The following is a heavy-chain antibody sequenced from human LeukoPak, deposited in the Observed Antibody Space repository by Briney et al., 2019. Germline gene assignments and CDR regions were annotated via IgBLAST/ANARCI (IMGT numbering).Heavy chain of an antibody. CDR1: GYTLTGYY. D-gene: IGHD6-13*01. V-gene: IGHV1-2*04. Sequence: ASVKVSCKASGYTLTGYYMHWVRQAPGQGLEWMGWINPNSGGTNYAQKFQGWVTMTRDTSTSTAYMELSRLRSDDTAVYYCASDQGGPLTSSWFAFDYGGRGTLVPVSS. CDR2: INPNSGGT. CDR3: ASDQGGPLTSSWFAFDY. J-gene: IGHJ4*02.